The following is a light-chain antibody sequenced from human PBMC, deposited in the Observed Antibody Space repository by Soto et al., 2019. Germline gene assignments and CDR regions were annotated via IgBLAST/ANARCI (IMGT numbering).Light chain of an antibody. CDR2: AAF. CDR3: QPSYITPPT. CDR1: QTMNTY. J-gene: IGKJ1*01. Sequence: DIQMTHSPSSLAASVGGRGTITCRASQTMNTYLNWYQQTPGKAPKLLIYAAFSLQSGVPSRYSGSGSGTDFTLTISSLHPGDSATYFCQPSYITPPTFGQGTKVDIK. V-gene: IGKV1-39*01.